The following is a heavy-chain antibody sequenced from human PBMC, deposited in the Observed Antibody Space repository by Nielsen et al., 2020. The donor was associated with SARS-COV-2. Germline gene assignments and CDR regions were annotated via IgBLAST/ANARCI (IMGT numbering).Heavy chain of an antibody. CDR3: ARGLTGERVGAFDI. J-gene: IGHJ3*02. V-gene: IGHV1-58*01. Sequence: KVSCKASGFTFTSSAVQWVRQARGQRLEWIGWIVVGSGNTNYAQKFQGRVTMTRDTSTSTVYMELSSLRSEDTAVYYCARGLTGERVGAFDIWGQGTMVTVSS. CDR2: IVVGSGNT. CDR1: GFTFTSSA. D-gene: IGHD7-27*01.